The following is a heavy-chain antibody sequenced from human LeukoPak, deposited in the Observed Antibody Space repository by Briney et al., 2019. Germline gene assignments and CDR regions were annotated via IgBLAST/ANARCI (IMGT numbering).Heavy chain of an antibody. J-gene: IGHJ4*02. Sequence: ASVKVSCKASGYTFTGYYMHWVRQAPGQGLEWMGWINPNSGGTNYAQKFQGRVTMTRDTSISTAYMELSRLRSDDTAVYYCARRYYGSGIDGGSFNYWGQGTLVTVSS. V-gene: IGHV1-2*02. CDR2: INPNSGGT. CDR1: GYTFTGYY. D-gene: IGHD3-10*01. CDR3: ARRYYGSGIDGGSFNY.